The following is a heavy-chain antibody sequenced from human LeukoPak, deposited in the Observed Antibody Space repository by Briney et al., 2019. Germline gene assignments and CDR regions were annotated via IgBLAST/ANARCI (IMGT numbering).Heavy chain of an antibody. CDR2: IYSGGST. CDR3: ARLRFGPDDAFDI. J-gene: IGHJ3*02. D-gene: IGHD3-10*01. Sequence: GGSLGLSCAASGFTVSSNYISWVRQAPGKGLEWVSVIYSGGSTYYADSVKGRFTISRDNSKNTLYLQMNSLRAEDTAVYYCARLRFGPDDAFDIWGQGAMVTVSS. V-gene: IGHV3-53*01. CDR1: GFTVSSNY.